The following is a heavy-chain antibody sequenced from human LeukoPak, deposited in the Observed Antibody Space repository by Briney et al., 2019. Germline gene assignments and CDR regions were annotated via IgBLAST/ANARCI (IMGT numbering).Heavy chain of an antibody. V-gene: IGHV4-34*01. CDR2: INHSGST. D-gene: IGHD5-18*01. Sequence: SETLSLTCAVYGGSFSGYYWSWIRQPPGKGLEWIGEINHSGSTNYNPSLKSRVTISVDTSKNQFSLKLSSVTAADTAVYHCARDTGYRGTFHYWGQGTLVTVSS. CDR1: GGSFSGYY. CDR3: ARDTGYRGTFHY. J-gene: IGHJ4*02.